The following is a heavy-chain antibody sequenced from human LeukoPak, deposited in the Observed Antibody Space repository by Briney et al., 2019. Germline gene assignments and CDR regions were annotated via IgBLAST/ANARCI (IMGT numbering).Heavy chain of an antibody. CDR1: GLIFSSYA. Sequence: GGSLWLSCAVSGLIFSSYAMSWVRQAPGTGLEWVSSISSSSSYIYYADSVKGRFTISRDNAKNSLYLQMNSLRAEDTAVYYCARVRIDYYYYYMDVWGKGTTVTVSS. J-gene: IGHJ6*03. V-gene: IGHV3-21*01. CDR3: ARVRIDYYYYYMDV. CDR2: ISSSSSYI.